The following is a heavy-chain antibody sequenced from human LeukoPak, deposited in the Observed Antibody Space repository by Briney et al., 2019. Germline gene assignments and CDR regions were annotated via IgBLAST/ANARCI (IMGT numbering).Heavy chain of an antibody. V-gene: IGHV3-23*01. CDR3: ARDPGVGSGWYYFDQ. Sequence: GGSLRLSCAASGFTFSSYAMSWVRQAPGKGLEWVSAISGSGGSTYYADSVKGRFTISRDNAKSSLYLQMNSLRAEDTAVYYCARDPGVGSGWYYFDQWGQGTLVTVSS. J-gene: IGHJ4*02. D-gene: IGHD6-19*01. CDR1: GFTFSSYA. CDR2: ISGSGGST.